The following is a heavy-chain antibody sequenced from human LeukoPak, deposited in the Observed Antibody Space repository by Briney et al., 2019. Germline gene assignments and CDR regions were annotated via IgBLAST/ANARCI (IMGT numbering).Heavy chain of an antibody. V-gene: IGHV3-30*18. CDR1: GFTFSSYG. Sequence: PGGSLRLSCAASGFTFSSYGMHWVRQAPGKGLEWVAVISYDGSNKYYADSVKGRFTISRDNSKNTLYLQMNSLRAEDTAVYYCAKDVDTTIDPTYYFDFWGQGTLVTVSS. D-gene: IGHD5-18*01. CDR3: AKDVDTTIDPTYYFDF. J-gene: IGHJ4*02. CDR2: ISYDGSNK.